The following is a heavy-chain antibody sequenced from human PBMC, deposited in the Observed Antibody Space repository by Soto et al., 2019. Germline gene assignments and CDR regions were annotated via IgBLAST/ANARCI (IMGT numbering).Heavy chain of an antibody. J-gene: IGHJ4*02. CDR2: MTDDGGST. CDR1: GFSFSSYV. Sequence: VGSLRLSCTASGFSFSSYVMAWIRQAPGKGLEWVSAMTDDGGSTYYPDSVKGRFTISRDNSAKTLYLQMGSLRADDTAVYYCAKASGSSWPYYFDSWGQGTLVTVSS. V-gene: IGHV3-23*01. CDR3: AKASGSSWPYYFDS. D-gene: IGHD6-13*01.